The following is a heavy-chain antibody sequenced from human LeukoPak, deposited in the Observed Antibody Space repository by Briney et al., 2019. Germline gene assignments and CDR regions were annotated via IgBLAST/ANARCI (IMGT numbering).Heavy chain of an antibody. Sequence: PGGSLRLSCAASGFTFDDYAMHWVRQAPGKGLEWVSGISWNSGSIGYADSVKGRFTISRDNAKNSLYLQMNSLRAEDTALYYCAIVFYGDYEFDYWGQGTLVTVSS. CDR1: GFTFDDYA. CDR2: ISWNSGSI. CDR3: AIVFYGDYEFDY. D-gene: IGHD4-17*01. V-gene: IGHV3-9*01. J-gene: IGHJ4*02.